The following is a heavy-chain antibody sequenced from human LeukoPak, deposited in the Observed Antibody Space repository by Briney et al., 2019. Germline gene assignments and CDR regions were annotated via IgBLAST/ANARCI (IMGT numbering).Heavy chain of an antibody. D-gene: IGHD6-19*01. CDR1: GFTFSSYA. J-gene: IGHJ4*02. CDR2: ISGSGNSP. V-gene: IGHV3-23*01. Sequence: GGSLRLSCAASGFTFSSYAMIWVRQAPGKGLEWVSGISGSGNSPNYADSVTGRFTISRDNSKNTLYLQMNSLRAEDTAVYYCAKALRYTGGWRQIDYWGQGTLVTVSS. CDR3: AKALRYTGGWRQIDY.